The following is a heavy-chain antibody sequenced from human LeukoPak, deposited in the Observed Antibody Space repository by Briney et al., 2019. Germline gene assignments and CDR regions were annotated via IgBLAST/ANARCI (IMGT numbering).Heavy chain of an antibody. J-gene: IGHJ4*02. V-gene: IGHV3-23*01. Sequence: PGGSLRLSCAASGFTYISYAMSWVRQAPGKGVEWVSAMSSSGGSTYYADSVKGRFTISRDNSKNTLYLQMNSLRADDTAVYYSAKPTTAAGPNFDYWGQGTLVTVSS. CDR2: MSSSGGST. D-gene: IGHD6-25*01. CDR1: GFTYISYA. CDR3: AKPTTAAGPNFDY.